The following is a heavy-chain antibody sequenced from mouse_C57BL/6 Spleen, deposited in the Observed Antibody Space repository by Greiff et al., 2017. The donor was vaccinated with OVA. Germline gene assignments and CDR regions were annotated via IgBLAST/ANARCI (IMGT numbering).Heavy chain of an antibody. CDR1: GYTFTDYY. J-gene: IGHJ2*01. Sequence: EVQLQESGPVLVKPGASVKMSCKASGYTFTDYYMNWVKQSHGKSLEWIGVINPYNGGTSYNQKFKGKATLTVDKSSSTAYMELNSLTSEDSAVYYCARWATTETFDYWGQGTTLTVSS. V-gene: IGHV1-19*01. CDR2: INPYNGGT. D-gene: IGHD2-13*01. CDR3: ARWATTETFDY.